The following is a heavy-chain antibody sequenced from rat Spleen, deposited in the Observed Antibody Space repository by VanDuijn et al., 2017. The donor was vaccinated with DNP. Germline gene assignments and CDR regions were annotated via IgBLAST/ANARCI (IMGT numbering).Heavy chain of an antibody. CDR2: INKDGSTI. CDR3: VREAPPYSDGSDYCALDA. CDR1: GFNLNNYW. Sequence: EVKLVESGGGLVQPGSSLKRSCTVSGFNLNNYWMGWVRQAPGQGLEWIGEINKDGSTINYGTSLKEKLTISRDNAQNTLYLQMSKLGSEHTAIYQCVREAPPYSDGSDYCALDAWCQGTSVTVSS. V-gene: IGHV4-2*01. J-gene: IGHJ4*01. D-gene: IGHD1-12*02.